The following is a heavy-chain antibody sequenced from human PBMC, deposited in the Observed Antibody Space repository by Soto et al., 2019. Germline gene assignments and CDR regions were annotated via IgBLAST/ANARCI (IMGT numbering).Heavy chain of an antibody. Sequence: VPLVESGGGLVQSGRSLRLSCEGSGFTFDDYAMHWVRQAPGKGLEWVAGISWNSANIGYADSVKGRFTISRDNARNSLSLQMSSLRAEDTALYYCAKGRYTVTTFFDSWGQGTLVTVSS. V-gene: IGHV3-9*01. D-gene: IGHD4-17*01. J-gene: IGHJ4*02. CDR1: GFTFDDYA. CDR2: ISWNSANI. CDR3: AKGRYTVTTFFDS.